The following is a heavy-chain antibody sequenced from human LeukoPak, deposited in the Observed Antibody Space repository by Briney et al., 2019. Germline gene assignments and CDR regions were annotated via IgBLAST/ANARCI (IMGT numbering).Heavy chain of an antibody. CDR1: GFTFDDYA. CDR2: ICWNSGSI. CDR3: AKDGFEIAFDI. V-gene: IGHV3-9*01. D-gene: IGHD3-3*01. Sequence: PGGSLRLSCAASGFTFDDYAMHWVRQAPGKGLEWVSGICWNSGSIGYADSVKGRFTISRDNAKNSLYLQMNSLRAEDTALYYCAKDGFEIAFDIWGQGTMVTVSS. J-gene: IGHJ3*02.